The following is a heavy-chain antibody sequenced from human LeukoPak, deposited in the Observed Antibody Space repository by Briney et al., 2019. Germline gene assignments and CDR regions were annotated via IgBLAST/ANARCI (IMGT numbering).Heavy chain of an antibody. CDR1: GGSISSSSYY. D-gene: IGHD5-18*01. Sequence: SETLSLTCTVSGGSISSSSYYWGWIRQPPGKGLEWIGSIYYSGSTYYNPSLKSRVTISVDTSKNQFSLKLSSVTAADTAVYYCARACLGTAMVLDSYNWFDPWGQGTLVTVSS. V-gene: IGHV4-39*01. CDR3: ARACLGTAMVLDSYNWFDP. CDR2: IYYSGST. J-gene: IGHJ5*02.